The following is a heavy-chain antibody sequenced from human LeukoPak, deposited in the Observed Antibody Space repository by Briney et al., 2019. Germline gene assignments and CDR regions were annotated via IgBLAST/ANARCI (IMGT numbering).Heavy chain of an antibody. CDR2: ISSSNSYI. J-gene: IGHJ4*02. Sequence: PGGSLRLSCAASGFTFSSYCMNWVRQAPGKGLEWVSSISSSNSYIYYAASLKGRFTISRDNARNSLYLQMNSLRAEDTAVYYCARADSSDYDSFDYWGQGTLVTVSS. CDR1: GFTFSSYC. CDR3: ARADSSDYDSFDY. D-gene: IGHD3-22*01. V-gene: IGHV3-21*01.